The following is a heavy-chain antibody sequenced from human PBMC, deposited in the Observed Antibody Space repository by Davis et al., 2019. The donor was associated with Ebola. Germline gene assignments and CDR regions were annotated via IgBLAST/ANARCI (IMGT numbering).Heavy chain of an antibody. Sequence: GGSLRLSCAASGFTFSDYYMSWIRQAPGKGLEWVSYISSSGSTIYYADSVKGRFTISRDNAKNSLYLQMNSLRAEDTAVYYCARDENYYDSSGYSYYFDYWGQGTLVTVSS. CDR2: ISSSGSTI. V-gene: IGHV3-11*04. CDR1: GFTFSDYY. J-gene: IGHJ4*02. D-gene: IGHD3-22*01. CDR3: ARDENYYDSSGYSYYFDY.